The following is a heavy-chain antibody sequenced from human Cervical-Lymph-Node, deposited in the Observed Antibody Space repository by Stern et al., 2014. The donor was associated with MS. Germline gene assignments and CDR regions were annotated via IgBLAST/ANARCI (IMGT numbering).Heavy chain of an antibody. CDR1: GGTFNRHA. J-gene: IGHJ6*02. CDR3: ASSYTGWDNPYHFYGMDV. CDR2: IIPISGKT. Sequence: VQLVQSGAEVRKPGSPVKVSCKASGGTFNRHAFSWVRQAPGQGLEWMGGIIPISGKTHYAQKFQDRVKLIADESTTTAFMELSSLRSEDAAVYYCASSYTGWDNPYHFYGMDVWGQGTAVTVSS. V-gene: IGHV1-69*01. D-gene: IGHD6-19*01.